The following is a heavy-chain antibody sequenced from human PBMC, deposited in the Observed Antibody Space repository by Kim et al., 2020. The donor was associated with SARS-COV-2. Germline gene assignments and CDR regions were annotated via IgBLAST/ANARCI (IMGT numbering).Heavy chain of an antibody. CDR3: ARDLMQFGSGIRWFDP. V-gene: IGHV4-34*01. D-gene: IGHD3-10*01. CDR1: GGSFSGYY. Sequence: SETLSLTCAVYGGSFSGYYWSWIRQPPGKGLEWIGEINHSGSTNYNPSLKSRVTISVDTSKNQFSLKLSSVTAADTAVYYCARDLMQFGSGIRWFDPWGQGTLVTVSS. J-gene: IGHJ5*02. CDR2: INHSGST.